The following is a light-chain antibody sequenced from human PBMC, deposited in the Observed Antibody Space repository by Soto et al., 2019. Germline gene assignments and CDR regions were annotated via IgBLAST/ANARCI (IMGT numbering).Light chain of an antibody. Sequence: EIVLTQSPGTLSLSPGERATLSCRASQSVSSSKVAWYQQKPGQAPRLLIYAASSTAAGIPDRFSGSGSGTDFTLTIGRLEPEDVAVYYCQQYGSSPRTFGQGTKVEGK. V-gene: IGKV3-20*01. CDR2: AAS. J-gene: IGKJ1*01. CDR1: QSVSSSK. CDR3: QQYGSSPRT.